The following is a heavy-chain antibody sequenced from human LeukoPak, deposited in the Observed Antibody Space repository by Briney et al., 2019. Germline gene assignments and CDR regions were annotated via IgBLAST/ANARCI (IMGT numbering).Heavy chain of an antibody. J-gene: IGHJ4*02. CDR3: ARYCSSTKCPFDF. CDR2: IHHSGHT. D-gene: IGHD2-2*01. Sequence: NPSETLSLTCTVSGGSISSGIYFWSWIRQHPGKGLEWIGYIHHSGHTYYNPSLKSRVTISMDTSKNQFSLRLSAVTDADTAMYYCARYCSSTKCPFDFWGQGTLVTVSS. CDR1: GGSISSGIYF. V-gene: IGHV4-31*03.